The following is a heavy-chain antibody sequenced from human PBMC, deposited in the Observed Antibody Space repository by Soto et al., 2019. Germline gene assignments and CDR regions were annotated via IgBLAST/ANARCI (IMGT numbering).Heavy chain of an antibody. CDR3: ARCMRALRTDDVFDI. J-gene: IGHJ3*02. CDR2: IIPMYGAA. CDR1: GDTFNKFG. Sequence: ASVKVSCKASGDTFNKFGVSWVRQAPGQGLEWMGGIIPMYGAANSAQKFRDRVSITADESTNTAYMELSSLRSEDTAIYFCARCMRALRTDDVFDIWRNGTVVTVSS. V-gene: IGHV1-69*13.